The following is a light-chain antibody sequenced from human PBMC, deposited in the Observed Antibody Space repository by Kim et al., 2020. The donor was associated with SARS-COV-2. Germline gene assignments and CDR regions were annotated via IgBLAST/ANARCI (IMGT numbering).Light chain of an antibody. CDR1: SLRSYY. V-gene: IGLV3-19*01. J-gene: IGLJ2*01. CDR2: GKN. Sequence: VALGQTVRITCQGDSLRSYYATWYQQKPGQAPILVIYGKNNRPSGIPDRFSGSSSGNTASLTITGTQAGDEADYYCNSRDRNNNVLFGGGTRLTVL. CDR3: NSRDRNNNVL.